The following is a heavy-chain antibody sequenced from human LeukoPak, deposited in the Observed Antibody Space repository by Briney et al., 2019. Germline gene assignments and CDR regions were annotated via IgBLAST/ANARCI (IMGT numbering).Heavy chain of an antibody. CDR3: ARGSARFLDFDY. J-gene: IGHJ4*02. Sequence: SETLSLTCTVSGGSISSSSYYWGWIRQPPGKGLEWIGSIYYSGSTYYNPSLKSRVTISVDTSKNQFSLKLSSVTAADTAVYYCARGSARFLDFDYWGQGTLVTVSS. V-gene: IGHV4-39*07. CDR2: IYYSGST. CDR1: GGSISSSSYY. D-gene: IGHD3-3*01.